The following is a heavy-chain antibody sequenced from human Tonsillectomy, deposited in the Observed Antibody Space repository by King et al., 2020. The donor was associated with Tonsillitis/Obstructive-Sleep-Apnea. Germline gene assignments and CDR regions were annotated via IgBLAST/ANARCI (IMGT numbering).Heavy chain of an antibody. Sequence: VQLVESGGGLVQPGGSLRLSCAASGFTFSNYWMHWVRQAPGKGLVWVSRINSDGGIISYADSVKGRFTISRDNAKNTLYLQMNSLRAEGTAVYYCARGGMGAFDMWGQGTMVTVSS. V-gene: IGHV3-74*01. CDR1: GFTFSNYW. D-gene: IGHD3-16*01. CDR3: ARGGMGAFDM. CDR2: INSDGGII. J-gene: IGHJ3*02.